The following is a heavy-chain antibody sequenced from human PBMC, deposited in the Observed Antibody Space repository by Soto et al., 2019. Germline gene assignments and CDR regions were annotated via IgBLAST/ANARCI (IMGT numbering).Heavy chain of an antibody. J-gene: IGHJ4*02. V-gene: IGHV3-30*04. D-gene: IGHD1-1*01. CDR1: GFTFSSYA. Sequence: GESLKISCAASGFTFSSYAMHWVRQAPGKGLEWVAVISYDGSNKYYADSVKGRFTISRDNSKNTLYLQMNSLRAEDTAVYYCARDTTAHFDYWGQGTLVTVSS. CDR2: ISYDGSNK. CDR3: ARDTTAHFDY.